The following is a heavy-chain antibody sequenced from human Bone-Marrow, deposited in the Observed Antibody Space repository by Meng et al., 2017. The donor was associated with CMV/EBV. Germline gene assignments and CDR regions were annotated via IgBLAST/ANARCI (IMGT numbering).Heavy chain of an antibody. V-gene: IGHV3-11*04. CDR3: AREARVVVPAASYYYGMDV. D-gene: IGHD2-2*01. CDR1: GFTFSDYY. CDR2: ISSSGSTI. J-gene: IGHJ6*01. Sequence: GGSLRRSCAASGFTFSDYYMSWIRQAPGKGLEWVSYISSSGSTIYYADSVKGRFTISRDNAKNSLYLQMNSLRAEDTAVYYCAREARVVVPAASYYYGMDVWGQGTTVTVSS.